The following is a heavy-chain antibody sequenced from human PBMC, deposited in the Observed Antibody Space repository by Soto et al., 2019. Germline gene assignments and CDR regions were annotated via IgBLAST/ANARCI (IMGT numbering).Heavy chain of an antibody. CDR1: GFTFSSDW. CDR3: AISTVAGPRTRFAP. D-gene: IGHD2-2*01. CDR2: IKYDGSEM. V-gene: IGHV3-7*01. Sequence: GGSLRLSCAASGFTFSSDWMSWVRQAPGKGLEWVANIKYDGSEMYYVDSVKGRFTISRDNAKNSLFLQMSSLRAEDKAVYYCAISTVAGPRTRFAPSTQRSLVPVSS. J-gene: IGHJ5*02.